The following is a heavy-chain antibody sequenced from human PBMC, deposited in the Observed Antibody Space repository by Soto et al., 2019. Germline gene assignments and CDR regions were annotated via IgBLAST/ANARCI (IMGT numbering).Heavy chain of an antibody. CDR2: IFQSGST. D-gene: IGHD6-19*01. CDR3: ARGRGRYSSGWSWLDP. Sequence: SETLSLTCGVSGGTIRSPDWWTWVRQPPGKGLEWIGEIFQSGSTNYTPSLESRVTISVDKSKNQFSLTLTSVTAADTAVYFCARGRGRYSSGWSWLDPWGQGILVTVSS. V-gene: IGHV4-4*02. J-gene: IGHJ5*02. CDR1: GGTIRSPDW.